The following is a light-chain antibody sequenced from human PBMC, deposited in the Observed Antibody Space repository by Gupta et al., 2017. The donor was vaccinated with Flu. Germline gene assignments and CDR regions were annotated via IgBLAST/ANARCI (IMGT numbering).Light chain of an antibody. V-gene: IGLV2-11*01. J-gene: IGLJ1*01. Sequence: QSAPTQARPVSGSPGQSVTISCTGSSNDVGGSNRVSWYQQPPGTPHILIFYDVTERPAGLPGRFSASKSGTTASPTISGLQAEEEAYYYDSSHASSDTWVFGTGTTVTVL. CDR3: SSHASSDTWV. CDR2: DVT. CDR1: SNDVGGSNR.